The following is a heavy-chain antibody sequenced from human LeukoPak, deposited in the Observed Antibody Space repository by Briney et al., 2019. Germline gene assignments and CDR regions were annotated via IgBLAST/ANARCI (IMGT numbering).Heavy chain of an antibody. V-gene: IGHV1-2*02. CDR3: ATALRGKSVDY. J-gene: IGHJ4*02. CDR2: VNPHSGGI. Sequence: ASVKVSCKASGYTFTAYYLHWVRQAPGQGLEWMGWVNPHSGGINYAQKFQGRVTMTRDTSINTASMELSKLISDDAAVYYCATALRGKSVDYWGQGTLVTVSS. D-gene: IGHD5-12*01. CDR1: GYTFTAYY.